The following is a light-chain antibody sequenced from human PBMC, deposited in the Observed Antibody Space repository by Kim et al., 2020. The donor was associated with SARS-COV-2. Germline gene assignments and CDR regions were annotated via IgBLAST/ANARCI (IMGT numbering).Light chain of an antibody. Sequence: SYELTQPHSVSVALGQTARITCGGNNIGSKNVHWYQQKPGQAPVLVIYRDSNRPSGIPERFSGSNSGNTATLTISRAQAGDEADYYCQVWDSSTVV. V-gene: IGLV3-9*01. CDR1: NIGSKN. CDR2: RDS. CDR3: QVWDSSTVV. J-gene: IGLJ2*01.